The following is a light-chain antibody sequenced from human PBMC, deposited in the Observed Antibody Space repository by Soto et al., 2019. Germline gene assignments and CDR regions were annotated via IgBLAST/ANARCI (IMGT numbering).Light chain of an antibody. J-gene: IGKJ2*01. Sequence: EIVLTQSPGTLSLSPGERATLSCRASQTLGTKYLAWYQQKPGQAPSLLLYDTFSRATGIPDRFSCSGSGTDFTLTISRLEPEDFAGYYCHLEGRSPPNTFGQGTKLEIK. V-gene: IGKV3-20*01. CDR3: HLEGRSPPNT. CDR1: QTLGTKY. CDR2: DTF.